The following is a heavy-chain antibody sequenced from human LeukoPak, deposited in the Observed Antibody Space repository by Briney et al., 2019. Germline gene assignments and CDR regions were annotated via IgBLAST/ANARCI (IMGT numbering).Heavy chain of an antibody. J-gene: IGHJ4*02. Sequence: SQTLSLTCTVSGGSISGDYYWRWIRQPPGKGLEWIGYIYYSGSTYYNPSLKSRVTISVDTSKNQFSLKLSSVTAADTAVYYCARDRGWLHYYDSSDYHFDYWGQGTLVTVSS. D-gene: IGHD3-22*01. CDR2: IYYSGST. CDR1: GGSISGDYY. CDR3: ARDRGWLHYYDSSDYHFDY. V-gene: IGHV4-30-4*01.